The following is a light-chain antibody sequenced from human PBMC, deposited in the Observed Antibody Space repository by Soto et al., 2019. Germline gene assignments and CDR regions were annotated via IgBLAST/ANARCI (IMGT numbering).Light chain of an antibody. Sequence: EIVLTQSPGTLSLSPGERATLSCRASQSVSSSHLAWYQQKPGQAPRLLIYGASSRATGIPDRFSGSGSGTDFTLTISRLEPEDFAVYYCQQYVSSPFTFGPGTKVDIK. CDR2: GAS. J-gene: IGKJ3*01. CDR3: QQYVSSPFT. V-gene: IGKV3-20*01. CDR1: QSVSSSH.